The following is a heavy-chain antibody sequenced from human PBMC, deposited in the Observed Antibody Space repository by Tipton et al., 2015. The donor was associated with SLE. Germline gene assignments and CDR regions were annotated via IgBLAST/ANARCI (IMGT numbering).Heavy chain of an antibody. D-gene: IGHD6-13*01. CDR1: GFTVSSNY. J-gene: IGHJ4*02. V-gene: IGHV3-66*02. Sequence: GSLRLSCAASGFTVSSNYMSWVRQAPGKGLEWVSVIYSGGSTYYADSVKGRFTISRDNSKNTLYLQMNSLRAEDTAVYYCARDRGSSWSFFDYWGQGTLVTVSS. CDR3: ARDRGSSWSFFDY. CDR2: IYSGGST.